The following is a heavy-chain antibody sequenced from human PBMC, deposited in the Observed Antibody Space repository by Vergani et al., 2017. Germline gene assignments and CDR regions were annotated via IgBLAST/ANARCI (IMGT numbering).Heavy chain of an antibody. Sequence: QVQLVESGGGVVQPGRSLRLSCAASGFTFSSYGMHWVRQAPGKGLEWVAVIWYDGSNKYYADSVKGRFTITRDNSKNTLYLQMNSLTAEDTAVYYCARDLAGATDYWGQGTLVTVSS. D-gene: IGHD1-26*01. CDR2: IWYDGSNK. CDR1: GFTFSSYG. J-gene: IGHJ4*02. V-gene: IGHV3-33*01. CDR3: ARDLAGATDY.